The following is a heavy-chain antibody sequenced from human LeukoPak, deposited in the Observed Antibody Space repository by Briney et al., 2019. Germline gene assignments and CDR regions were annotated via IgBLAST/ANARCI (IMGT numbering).Heavy chain of an antibody. V-gene: IGHV4-34*01. CDR3: ARARRWIQLWWYMDV. J-gene: IGHJ6*03. Sequence: SETLSLTCAVYGGSFSGYYWSWIRQPPGKGLEWIGEINHSGSTNYNPSLKSRVTISVDTSKNQFSLKLSSVTAADTAVYYCARARRWIQLWWYMDVWGKGTTVTVSS. CDR1: GGSFSGYY. D-gene: IGHD5-18*01. CDR2: INHSGST.